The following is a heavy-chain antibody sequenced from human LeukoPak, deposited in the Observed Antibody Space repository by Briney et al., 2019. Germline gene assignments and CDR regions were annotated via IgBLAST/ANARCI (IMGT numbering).Heavy chain of an antibody. V-gene: IGHV4-39*02. D-gene: IGHD6-13*01. CDR2: IYYSGST. Sequence: SETLSLTCTVSGGSISSSSYYWGWIRQPPGKGLEWIGSIYYSGSTYYNPSLKSRLTISVDTSKNQFSLKLSSVTAADTAVYYCAREASSSWHYYYMDVWGKGTTVTVSS. CDR1: GGSISSSSYY. CDR3: AREASSSWHYYYMDV. J-gene: IGHJ6*03.